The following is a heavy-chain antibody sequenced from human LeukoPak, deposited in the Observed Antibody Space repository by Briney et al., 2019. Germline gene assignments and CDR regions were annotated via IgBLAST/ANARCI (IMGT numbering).Heavy chain of an antibody. J-gene: IGHJ4*02. D-gene: IGHD2-15*01. CDR2: ISYDGSNK. CDR1: GFTFSSYG. V-gene: IGHV3-30*18. CDR3: AKDGAVVVAAGLDY. Sequence: GGSLRLSCAASGFTFSSYGMHWVRQAPGKGLEWVTVISYDGSNKYYADSVKGRFTTSRDNSKNTLYLQMNSLRAEDTAVYYCAKDGAVVVAAGLDYWGQGTLVTVSS.